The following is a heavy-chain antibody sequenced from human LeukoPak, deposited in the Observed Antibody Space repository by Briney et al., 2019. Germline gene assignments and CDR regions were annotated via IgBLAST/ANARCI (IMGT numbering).Heavy chain of an antibody. J-gene: IGHJ4*02. CDR2: ISWDGGTT. CDR1: GFTFDDYT. Sequence: GGSLRLSCAASGFTFDDYTMHWVRHSPGKGLEWVSLISWDGGTTYYADSVRGRFTISRDNSKISLYLQMNSLRTEDTALYYCAKDRGYYYDSSAYGSYFDYWGQGTLVTVSS. V-gene: IGHV3-43*01. CDR3: AKDRGYYYDSSAYGSYFDY. D-gene: IGHD3-22*01.